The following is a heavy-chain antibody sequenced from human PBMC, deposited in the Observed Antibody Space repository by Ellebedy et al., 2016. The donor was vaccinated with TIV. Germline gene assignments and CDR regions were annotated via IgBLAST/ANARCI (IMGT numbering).Heavy chain of an antibody. Sequence: AASVKVSCKASGYTFTSYYMHWVRHAPGQGLEWMGVINPSGAHTTYTQKFQGRVTMTRDTSTSTVYMDLSSLRSDDTAVYYCARGLPQQWLGPQFDYWGQGTLVTVSS. D-gene: IGHD6-19*01. CDR1: GYTFTSYY. CDR3: ARGLPQQWLGPQFDY. J-gene: IGHJ4*02. V-gene: IGHV1-46*01. CDR2: INPSGAHT.